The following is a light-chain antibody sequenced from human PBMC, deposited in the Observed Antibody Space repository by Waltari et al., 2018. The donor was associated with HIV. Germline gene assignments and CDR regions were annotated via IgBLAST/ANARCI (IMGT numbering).Light chain of an antibody. V-gene: IGKV3-15*01. CDR1: QSISNN. CDR3: QQYNNWPPIT. Sequence: EIVMTQSPATLSVSPGERATLSCRASQSISNNLAWYQQKPGQAPRLLIYGASTRATGIPARSSGSGSVTEFTLTISSLQSEEVAVYYCQQYNNWPPITFGQGTRLEIK. J-gene: IGKJ5*01. CDR2: GAS.